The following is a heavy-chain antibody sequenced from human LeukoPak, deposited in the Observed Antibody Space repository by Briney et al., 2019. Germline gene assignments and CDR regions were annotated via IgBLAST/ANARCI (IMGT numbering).Heavy chain of an antibody. CDR2: ISETSSFM. CDR1: GFSFSSYG. Sequence: GGSLRLPCAASGFSFSSYGMHWVRQAPGKGLEWISYISETSSFMYYADSVKGRFTISRDSAKNSLYLQMSSLRAEDTAVYYCARRLDCWGQGTLVTVSS. CDR3: ARRLDC. J-gene: IGHJ4*02. V-gene: IGHV3-48*01.